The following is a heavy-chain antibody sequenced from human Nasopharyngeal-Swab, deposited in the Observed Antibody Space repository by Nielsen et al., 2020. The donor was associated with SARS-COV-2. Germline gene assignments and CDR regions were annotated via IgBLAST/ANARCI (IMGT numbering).Heavy chain of an antibody. J-gene: IGHJ3*02. CDR2: ISYDGSNK. CDR3: ARPYSGSYYGAFDI. D-gene: IGHD1-26*01. V-gene: IGHV3-30*04. Sequence: GESLKTSCAASGFTFSSYAMHWVRQAPGKGLEWVAVISYDGSNKYYADSVKGRFTISRDNSKNTLYLQMNSLRAEDTAVYYCARPYSGSYYGAFDIWGQGTMVTVSS. CDR1: GFTFSSYA.